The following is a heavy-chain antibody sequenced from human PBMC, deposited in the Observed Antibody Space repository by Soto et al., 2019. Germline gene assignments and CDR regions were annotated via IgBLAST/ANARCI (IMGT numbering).Heavy chain of an antibody. J-gene: IGHJ4*02. V-gene: IGHV3-23*01. CDR2: ISGSGDST. D-gene: IGHD2-15*01. CDR3: AKRPLSGGSCCHFDY. CDR1: GFTFSSYA. Sequence: EVQLLESGGGLVQPGGSLRLSCAASGFTFSSYAMSWVRQAPGKVLEWVSVISGSGDSTYYADSLKGRFTISRDNSKSTLYLHMNSLRAEDTAVYYCAKRPLSGGSCCHFDYWGQGTLVTVSS.